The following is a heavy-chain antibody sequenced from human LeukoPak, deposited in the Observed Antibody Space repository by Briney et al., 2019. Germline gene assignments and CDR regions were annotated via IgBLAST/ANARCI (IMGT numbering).Heavy chain of an antibody. CDR2: ISYDGSNK. Sequence: PGGSLRLSCAASGFTFSSYGMHWVRQAPGKGLEWVAVISYDGSNKYYADSVKGRFTISRDNSKNTLYLLMNSLRAEDTAVYYCARGLVYDSSGYFDYWGQGTLVTVSS. CDR1: GFTFSSYG. CDR3: ARGLVYDSSGYFDY. D-gene: IGHD3-22*01. V-gene: IGHV3-30*03. J-gene: IGHJ4*02.